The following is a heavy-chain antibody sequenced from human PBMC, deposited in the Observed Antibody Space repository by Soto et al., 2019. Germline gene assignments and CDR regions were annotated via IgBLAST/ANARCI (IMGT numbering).Heavy chain of an antibody. CDR1: GGSISSGGYS. CDR3: ARGIAAGGWLDP. J-gene: IGHJ5*02. CDR2: IYHSGST. D-gene: IGHD6-13*01. Sequence: SETLSLTCAVSGGSISSGGYSWSWIRQPPGKGLEWIGYIYHSGSTYYNPSLKSRVTISVDRSKNQFSLMLSSVTAADTAVYYCARGIAAGGWLDPWGQGTLVTVSS. V-gene: IGHV4-30-2*01.